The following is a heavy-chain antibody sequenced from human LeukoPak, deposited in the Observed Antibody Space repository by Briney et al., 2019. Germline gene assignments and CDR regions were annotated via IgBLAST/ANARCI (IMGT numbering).Heavy chain of an antibody. D-gene: IGHD6-13*01. V-gene: IGHV3-23*01. CDR2: ISGSGGST. CDR3: ASFSGPNSSWYANQNAFNI. Sequence: PGGSLRLSCAASGFTFSSYAMSWVRQAPGKGLEWVSAISGSGGSTYYADSVKGRFTISRDNSKNTLYLQMNSLRAEDTAVYYCASFSGPNSSWYANQNAFNIWGQGTMVTVSS. CDR1: GFTFSSYA. J-gene: IGHJ3*02.